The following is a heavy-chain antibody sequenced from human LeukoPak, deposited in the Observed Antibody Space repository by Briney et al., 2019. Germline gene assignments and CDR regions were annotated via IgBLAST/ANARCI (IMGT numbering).Heavy chain of an antibody. J-gene: IGHJ4*02. D-gene: IGHD6-13*01. CDR1: GGSISSYY. Sequence: PSETLSLTCTVSGGSISSYYWSWIRQPPGEGLEWIGYIYYSGSTNYNPSLKSRVTISVDTSKNQFSLKLSSVTAADTAVYYCARAYSPPQWSPFDYWGQGTLVTVSS. V-gene: IGHV4-59*12. CDR2: IYYSGST. CDR3: ARAYSPPQWSPFDY.